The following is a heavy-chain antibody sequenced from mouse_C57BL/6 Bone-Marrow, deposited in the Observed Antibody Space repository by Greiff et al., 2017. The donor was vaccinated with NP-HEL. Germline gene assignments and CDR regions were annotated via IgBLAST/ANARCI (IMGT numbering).Heavy chain of an antibody. CDR3: ARGLLLLSLDY. D-gene: IGHD1-1*01. CDR2: IHPNSGST. J-gene: IGHJ2*01. Sequence: QVQLKQPGAELVKPGASVKLSCKASGYTFTSYWMHWVKQRPGQGLEWIGMIHPNSGSTNYNEKFKSKATLTVDKSSSTAYMQLSSLTSEDSAVYYGARGLLLLSLDYWGQGTTLTVSS. V-gene: IGHV1-64*01. CDR1: GYTFTSYW.